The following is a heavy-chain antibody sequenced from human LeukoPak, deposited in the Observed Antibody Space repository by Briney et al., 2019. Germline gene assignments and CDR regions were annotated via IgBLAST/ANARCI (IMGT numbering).Heavy chain of an antibody. J-gene: IGHJ4*02. CDR2: INHSGNT. CDR1: GGSFSDFY. Sequence: PSETLSLTCAVYGGSFSDFYCTWIRQPPGKGLEWIGEINHSGNTKYNPSLKSRVTILLDTSKNQFSLKVRSVTAADTAVYYCARRQLVRSGVDYWGQGTLVTVSS. D-gene: IGHD6-13*01. CDR3: ARRQLVRSGVDY. V-gene: IGHV4-34*01.